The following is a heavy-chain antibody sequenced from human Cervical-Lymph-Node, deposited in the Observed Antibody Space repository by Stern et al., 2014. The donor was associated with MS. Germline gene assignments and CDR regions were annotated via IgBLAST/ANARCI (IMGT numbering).Heavy chain of an antibody. CDR2: IYWDDDK. CDR3: AHRHYSGWFDP. J-gene: IGHJ5*02. CDR1: GFSLRTSGVA. Sequence: ESGPTLVKPTQTLTLTCTFSGFSLRTSGVAVGWIRQPPGKALEGLALIYWDDDKRYSASLKSRLTITKATPKNQVVLTMTNMDPVDTATYYCAHRHYSGWFDPWGQGILVTVSS. V-gene: IGHV2-5*02. D-gene: IGHD5-18*01.